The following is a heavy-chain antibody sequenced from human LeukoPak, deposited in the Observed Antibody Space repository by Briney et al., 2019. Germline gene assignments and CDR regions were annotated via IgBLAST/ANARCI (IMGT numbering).Heavy chain of an antibody. J-gene: IGHJ3*02. CDR3: AKDADYGDYHDAFDI. Sequence: GGSLRLSCAAYGFTFSSYVMHWVRQAPGKGLEWVAVISYDGSNKYYADSVKGRFTISRDNSKNTLYLQMNSLRAEDTAVYYCAKDADYGDYHDAFDIWGQGTMVTVSS. CDR1: GFTFSSYV. D-gene: IGHD4-17*01. CDR2: ISYDGSNK. V-gene: IGHV3-30*18.